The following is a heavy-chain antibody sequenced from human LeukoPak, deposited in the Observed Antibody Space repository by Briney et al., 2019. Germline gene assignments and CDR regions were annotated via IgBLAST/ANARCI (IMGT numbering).Heavy chain of an antibody. D-gene: IGHD3-22*01. CDR2: ISGSGGRT. CDR3: AREGTYYDSSGYYVS. V-gene: IGHV3-23*01. J-gene: IGHJ5*02. CDR1: GFTFSSFA. Sequence: PGGSLRLSCAASGFTFSSFAMTWVRQAPGKGLEWVSVISGSGGRTYYADSVKGRFTLSRDNSNNTLSLEMSSLGAEDTAVYYCAREGTYYDSSGYYVSWGQGTLVTVSS.